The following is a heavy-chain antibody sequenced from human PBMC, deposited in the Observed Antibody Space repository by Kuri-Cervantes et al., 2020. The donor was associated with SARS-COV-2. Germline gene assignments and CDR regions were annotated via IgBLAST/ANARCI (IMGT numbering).Heavy chain of an antibody. Sequence: GGSLRLSCAASGFTFSSYSMNWVRQAPGKGLEWVSSISSSSSYIYYADSVKGRFTISRDNAKNSLYLQMNSLRAEDTVVYYCVATGLIHWTGYDAFDIWGQGTMVTVSS. D-gene: IGHD3/OR15-3a*01. J-gene: IGHJ3*02. CDR3: VATGLIHWTGYDAFDI. V-gene: IGHV3-21*01. CDR2: ISSSSSYI. CDR1: GFTFSSYS.